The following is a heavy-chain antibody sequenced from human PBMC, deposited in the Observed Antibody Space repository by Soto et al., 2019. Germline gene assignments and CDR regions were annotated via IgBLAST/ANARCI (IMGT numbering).Heavy chain of an antibody. J-gene: IGHJ5*02. CDR1: GGSFSGYY. V-gene: IGHV4-34*02. CDR2: ITHSGST. D-gene: IGHD3-22*01. Sequence: QVQLQQWGAGLLKPSETLSLTCAVYGGSFSGYYWSWIRQPPGQGLEWFGEITHSGSTNYNPSLKSRVTISVDTSKNHFSLKLSSVTAADTAVYYCARDSIPLVVVVITSRGGWFDPWGQGTLVTVSS. CDR3: ARDSIPLVVVVITSRGGWFDP.